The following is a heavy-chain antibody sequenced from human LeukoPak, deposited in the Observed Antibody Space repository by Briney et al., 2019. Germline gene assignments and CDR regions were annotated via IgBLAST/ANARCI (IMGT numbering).Heavy chain of an antibody. V-gene: IGHV3-23*01. D-gene: IGHD2-21*01. Sequence: PGGSLRLSCAASGFTSSSYAMSWVRQAPGKGLEWVSAISGSGGSTYYADSVKGRFTISRDNSKNTLYLQMNSLRAEDTAVYYCAKSATYCGGDCYLAGDFDYWGQGTLVTVSS. CDR2: ISGSGGST. J-gene: IGHJ4*02. CDR3: AKSATYCGGDCYLAGDFDY. CDR1: GFTSSSYA.